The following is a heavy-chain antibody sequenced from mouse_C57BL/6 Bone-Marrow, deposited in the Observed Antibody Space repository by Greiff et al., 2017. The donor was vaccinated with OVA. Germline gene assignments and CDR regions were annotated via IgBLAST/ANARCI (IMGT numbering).Heavy chain of an antibody. CDR2: IDPSDSYT. CDR3: ARGGDYGSSPDY. J-gene: IGHJ2*01. D-gene: IGHD1-1*01. V-gene: IGHV1-59*01. CDR1: GYTFTSYW. Sequence: QVQLQQPGAELVRPGTSVTLSCKASGYTFTSYWMHWVKQRPGQGLEWIGVIDPSDSYTNYNHKFKGKATLTVDTSSSTAYMQLSSLTSEDSAVYYCARGGDYGSSPDYWGQGTTLTVSS.